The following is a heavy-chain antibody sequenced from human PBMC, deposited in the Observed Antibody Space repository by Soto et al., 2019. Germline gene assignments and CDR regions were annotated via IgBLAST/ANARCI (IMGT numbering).Heavy chain of an antibody. V-gene: IGHV1-69*04. CDR1: GDTFNFYS. CDR3: ATSYGSGYPAFDY. J-gene: IGHJ4*02. CDR2: VNPIVSMS. D-gene: IGHD3-10*01. Sequence: QVQLVQSGAEVKRPGSSVKVSCKASGDTFNFYSINWVRQAPGLGLEWMGRVNPIVSMSNYAQRFQGRVTMTADKSTSTAYMELSGLSSEDTAIYYCATSYGSGYPAFDYWGQGALVTVSS.